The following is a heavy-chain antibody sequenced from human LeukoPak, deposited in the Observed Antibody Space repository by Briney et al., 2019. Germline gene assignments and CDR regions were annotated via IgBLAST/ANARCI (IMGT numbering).Heavy chain of an antibody. V-gene: IGHV5-51*01. CDR2: IYPGDSDT. CDR3: ARQEASDPDYFDY. CDR1: GYSFTSYW. J-gene: IGHJ4*02. Sequence: GESLKISCKWSGYSFTSYWIGWVRQMPGKGLEWMGIIYPGDSDTRYSPSFQGQVTISADKSISTAYLQWSSLKASDTAMYYCARQEASDPDYFDYWGQGTLVTVSS.